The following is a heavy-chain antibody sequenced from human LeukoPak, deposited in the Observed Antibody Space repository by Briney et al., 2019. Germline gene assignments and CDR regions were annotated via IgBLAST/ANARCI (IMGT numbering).Heavy chain of an antibody. V-gene: IGHV3-7*01. CDR2: IKQDGSEK. Sequence: SGGSLRLSGAASGFTFSSYGMSWVRKAPGKGLEWVANIKQDGSEKYYVDSVKGRFTISRDNAKNSLYLQMNSLRAEDTAVYYCARDSGDQYSSSWEYYYYYYGMDVWGQGTTVTVSS. CDR3: ARDSGDQYSSSWEYYYYYYGMDV. J-gene: IGHJ6*02. CDR1: GFTFSSYG. D-gene: IGHD6-13*01.